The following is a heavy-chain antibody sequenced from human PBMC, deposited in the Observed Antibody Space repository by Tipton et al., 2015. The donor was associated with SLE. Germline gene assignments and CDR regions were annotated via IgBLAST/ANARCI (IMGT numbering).Heavy chain of an antibody. J-gene: IGHJ6*03. CDR3: ARGVWLIGYYYYVDV. D-gene: IGHD3-9*01. Sequence: TLSLTCAVYRGSFSGYYWSWIRRPPGKGLEWIGETTHSGKTNYNPSLKSRVTVSVDTSKNQFSLKLSSVTAADTAVYYCARGVWLIGYYYYVDVWGKGTTVTVSS. CDR1: RGSFSGYY. CDR2: TTHSGKT. V-gene: IGHV4-34*01.